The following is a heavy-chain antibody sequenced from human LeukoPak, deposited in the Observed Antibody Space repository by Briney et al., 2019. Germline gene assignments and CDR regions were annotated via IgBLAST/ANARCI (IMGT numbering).Heavy chain of an antibody. CDR1: GGSISNYY. CDR3: ARLYCGGDCYGFDF. V-gene: IGHV4-59*01. CDR2: IYSSGST. J-gene: IGHJ3*01. D-gene: IGHD2-21*02. Sequence: PSETLSLTCTVSGGSISNYYWSWIRQPAGKGLEWIGYIYSSGSTNYNPSLKSRVTISVDTSKNQFSLKLSSVTAADTALHYCARLYCGGDCYGFDFWGQGTMVTVSS.